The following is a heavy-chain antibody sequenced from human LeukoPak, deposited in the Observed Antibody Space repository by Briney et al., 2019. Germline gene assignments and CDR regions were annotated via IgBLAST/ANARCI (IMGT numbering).Heavy chain of an antibody. CDR3: ARALSVGAASP. D-gene: IGHD2-15*01. J-gene: IGHJ5*02. CDR1: GYSFTSYG. CDR2: TATYNGDT. V-gene: IGHV1-18*01. Sequence: GAAVTVSFKASGYSFTSYGISWERHAPGQGLELMGCTATYNGDTKYAQKFQGRVTMTTDTSTSTAYMEQKSLRSDDTAVYYCARALSVGAASPWGQGTLVTVSS.